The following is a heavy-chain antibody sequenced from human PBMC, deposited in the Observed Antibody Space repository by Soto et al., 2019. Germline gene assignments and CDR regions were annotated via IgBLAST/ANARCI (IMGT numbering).Heavy chain of an antibody. CDR1: GFTFSSYS. CDR3: ARDKSSRRPIFGVVARFDP. Sequence: EVQLVESGGGLVKPGGSLRLSCAASGFTFSSYSMNWVRQTPGKGLEWVSSISSSSSYIYYADSVKGRFTISRDNAKNSLYLQMDSLRAEDTAVYYCARDKSSRRPIFGVVARFDPWCQGTLVTVSS. D-gene: IGHD3-3*01. CDR2: ISSSSSYI. V-gene: IGHV3-21*01. J-gene: IGHJ5*02.